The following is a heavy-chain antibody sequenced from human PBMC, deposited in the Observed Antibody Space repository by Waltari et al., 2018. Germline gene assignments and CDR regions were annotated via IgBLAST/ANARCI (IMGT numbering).Heavy chain of an antibody. CDR3: ASGAGPVTTPPLGK. J-gene: IGHJ4*02. D-gene: IGHD4-17*01. V-gene: IGHV3-48*03. CDR1: GLSFSSYE. CDR2: IGSSGSTR. Sequence: EVQLVESGGGLVQPGGSLRLSCAASGLSFSSYEMNWVRQAPGKGLEWVSYIGSSGSTRHYADCVKGRFTVSRDNAKNSLYLQMNSLRAEDTAVYYCASGAGPVTTPPLGKWGQGTLVTVSS.